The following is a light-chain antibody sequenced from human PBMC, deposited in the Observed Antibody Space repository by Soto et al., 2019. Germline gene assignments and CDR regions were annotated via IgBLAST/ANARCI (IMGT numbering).Light chain of an antibody. CDR2: GAS. CDR3: QQYKNWWT. V-gene: IGKV3-15*01. Sequence: EIVMKQSPATLSVFTGERATLSCRASQSVSSNLAWYQHKPGPAPRLLIYGASIRATGIPARFSGSGSRTEFTLTISSLQSEDVAVYYCQQYKNWWTFGQGAKVDIK. CDR1: QSVSSN. J-gene: IGKJ1*01.